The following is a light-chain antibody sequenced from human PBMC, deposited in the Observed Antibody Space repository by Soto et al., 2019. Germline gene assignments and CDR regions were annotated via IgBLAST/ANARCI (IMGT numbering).Light chain of an antibody. CDR2: EVN. V-gene: IGLV2-14*01. J-gene: IGLJ1*01. Sequence: QSVLTQPASVSGSPGQSITISCTGTSSDVGGYDYVSWYQLHPGKAPKLMVFEVNNRPSGVSYRFSGSKSGNTASLTISGLQAEDEAYYFCSSYSISAAYLFGTWTKVTVL. CDR3: SSYSISAAYL. CDR1: SSDVGGYDY.